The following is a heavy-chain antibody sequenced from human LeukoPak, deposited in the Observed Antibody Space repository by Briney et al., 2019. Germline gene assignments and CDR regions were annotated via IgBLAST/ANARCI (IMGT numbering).Heavy chain of an antibody. Sequence: GGSLRLSCAASGFTFSNAWMSWVRQAPGKGLEWVSYTSSSSTTIYYADSVKGRFTISRDNAKNSLYLQMNSLRDEDTAVYYCARDPTYDSSGYYQYYYGMDVWGQGTTVTVSS. CDR3: ARDPTYDSSGYYQYYYGMDV. CDR1: GFTFSNAW. J-gene: IGHJ6*02. D-gene: IGHD3-22*01. V-gene: IGHV3-48*02. CDR2: TSSSSTTI.